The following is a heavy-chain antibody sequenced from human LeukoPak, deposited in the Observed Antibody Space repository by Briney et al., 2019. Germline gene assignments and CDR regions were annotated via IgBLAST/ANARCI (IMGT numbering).Heavy chain of an antibody. CDR3: AKDSGINGYYPFDS. D-gene: IGHD3-3*01. V-gene: IGHV3-23*01. Sequence: GGSLRLSCAASGFTFSSYSMNWVRQAPGKGLEWVAAFSGIHTSTCYADSVTGRFTISRDNSKNTLYLQMNSLRAEDTAIYYCAKDSGINGYYPFDSWGQGTLVTVSS. J-gene: IGHJ4*02. CDR2: FSGIHTST. CDR1: GFTFSSYS.